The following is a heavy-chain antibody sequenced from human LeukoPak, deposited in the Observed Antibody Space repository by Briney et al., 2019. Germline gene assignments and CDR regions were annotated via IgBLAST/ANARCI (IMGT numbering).Heavy chain of an antibody. CDR3: ARDLPHGGLDY. D-gene: IGHD3-3*01. Sequence: GRSLRLSCAASGFTFSSYAMHWVRQAPGKGLEWVAVISYDGSNKYYADSVKGRLTISRDNSKNTLYLQMNSLRAEDTAVYYCARDLPHGGLDYWGQGTLVTVSS. CDR2: ISYDGSNK. V-gene: IGHV3-30-3*01. J-gene: IGHJ4*02. CDR1: GFTFSSYA.